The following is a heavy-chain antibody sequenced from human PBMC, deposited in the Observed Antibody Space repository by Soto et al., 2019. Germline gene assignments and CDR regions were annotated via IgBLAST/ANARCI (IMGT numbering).Heavy chain of an antibody. Sequence: QVQLVQSGAEVNKPGASVKVSCKASGYTFIDYYIHWVRQAPGQGLEWMGRINPNNGDTVYTQKFQGRVSMTRDTSITTAFMEVTRLTSDDTAVYFCARGDNILTGYYALVYWGQGTLGTVSS. V-gene: IGHV1-2*02. CDR2: INPNNGDT. CDR3: ARGDNILTGYYALVY. CDR1: GYTFIDYY. J-gene: IGHJ4*02. D-gene: IGHD3-9*01.